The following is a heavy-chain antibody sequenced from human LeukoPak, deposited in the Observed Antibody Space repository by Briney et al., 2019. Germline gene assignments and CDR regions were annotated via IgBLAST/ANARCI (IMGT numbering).Heavy chain of an antibody. V-gene: IGHV3-53*01. J-gene: IGHJ6*02. CDR1: GFTVSSNY. Sequence: PGGSLRLSCAASGFTVSSNYMSWVRQAPGKGLEWVSVIYSGGSTYYADSVKGRFTISRDNSKNTLYLQMNSLRAEDTAVYYCAREPYSYYYGMDVWGQGTTVTVS. D-gene: IGHD1-1*01. CDR3: AREPYSYYYGMDV. CDR2: IYSGGST.